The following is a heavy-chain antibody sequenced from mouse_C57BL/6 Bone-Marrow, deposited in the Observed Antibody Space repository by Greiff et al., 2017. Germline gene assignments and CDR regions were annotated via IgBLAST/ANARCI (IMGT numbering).Heavy chain of an antibody. CDR2: IDPETGGT. Sequence: QVQLQQSGAELVRPGASVTLSCKASGYTFTDYEMHWVKQTPVHGLEWIGAIDPETGGTAYNQKFKGKAILTADKSSSTAYMELRSLTSEDSAGYYVTRGDYYAMDYWGQGTSVTVSS. CDR1: GYTFTDYE. J-gene: IGHJ4*01. V-gene: IGHV1-15*01. CDR3: TRGDYYAMDY.